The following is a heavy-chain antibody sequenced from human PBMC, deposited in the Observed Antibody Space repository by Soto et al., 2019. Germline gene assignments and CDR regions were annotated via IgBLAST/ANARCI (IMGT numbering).Heavy chain of an antibody. D-gene: IGHD6-13*01. Sequence: GGSLRLSCAASGFTFDDYAMHWVRQAPGKGLEWVSGISWNSGSIGYADSVKGRFTISRDNAKNSLYLQMNSLRAEDTALYYCAKDQYIAAAGRFDYWGQGTLVTVSS. CDR3: AKDQYIAAAGRFDY. CDR2: ISWNSGSI. CDR1: GFTFDDYA. J-gene: IGHJ4*02. V-gene: IGHV3-9*01.